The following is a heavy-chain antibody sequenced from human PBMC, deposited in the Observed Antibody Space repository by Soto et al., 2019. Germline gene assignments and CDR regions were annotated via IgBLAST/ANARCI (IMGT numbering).Heavy chain of an antibody. J-gene: IGHJ6*02. V-gene: IGHV1-46*01. CDR2: VNPSGGST. D-gene: IGHD3-22*01. CDR1: GYTFTSYY. Sequence: ASVKVSCKASGYTFTSYYMHWVRQAPGQGLEWMGIVNPSGGSTTYAQKFQGRVTMTRDTSTSTVYMELSSLRSEDTAVYYCAREYDYVSGGYSNDCGMDVWGQGTTVTVSS. CDR3: AREYDYVSGGYSNDCGMDV.